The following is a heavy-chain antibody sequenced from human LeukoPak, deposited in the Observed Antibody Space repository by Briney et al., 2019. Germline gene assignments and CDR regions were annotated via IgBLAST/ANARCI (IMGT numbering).Heavy chain of an antibody. D-gene: IGHD3-22*01. J-gene: IGHJ3*02. CDR1: GYTFTSYY. CDR3: ARGGLVGHYDSSGSRGAFDI. V-gene: IGHV1-46*01. CDR2: INPSGGST. Sequence: ASVKVSCKASGYTFTSYYMHWVRQAPGQGLEWMGIINPSGGSTSYAQKFQGRVTMTRDTSTSTVYMELSSLRSEDTAVYYCARGGLVGHYDSSGSRGAFDIWGQGTMVTVSS.